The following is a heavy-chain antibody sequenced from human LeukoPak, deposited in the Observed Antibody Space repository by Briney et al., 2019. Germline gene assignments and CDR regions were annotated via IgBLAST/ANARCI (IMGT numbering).Heavy chain of an antibody. J-gene: IGHJ5*02. Sequence: PGRSLRLSCAASGFTFSNYGMHWVRQAPGRGLEWVAVIWYDGSDRYYADSVKGRFTISRDNSKNMVYLLMDSLRAEDTAVYYCTFFDAWGQGTLVTLSS. CDR2: IWYDGSDR. CDR1: GFTFSNYG. CDR3: TFFDA. D-gene: IGHD2/OR15-2a*01. V-gene: IGHV3-33*01.